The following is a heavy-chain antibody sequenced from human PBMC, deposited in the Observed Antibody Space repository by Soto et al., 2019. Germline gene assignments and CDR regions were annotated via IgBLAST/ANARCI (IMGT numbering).Heavy chain of an antibody. D-gene: IGHD6-6*01. CDR2: IYYSGST. CDR3: ASRASAEGSSLFGYYYYGMDV. Sequence: SETLSLTCTVSGSSISSSSYYWGWIRQPPGKGLEWIGSIYYSGSTYYNPSLKSRVTISVDTSKNQFSLKLSSVTAADTAVYYCASRASAEGSSLFGYYYYGMDVWGQGTTVT. V-gene: IGHV4-39*01. J-gene: IGHJ6*02. CDR1: GSSISSSSYY.